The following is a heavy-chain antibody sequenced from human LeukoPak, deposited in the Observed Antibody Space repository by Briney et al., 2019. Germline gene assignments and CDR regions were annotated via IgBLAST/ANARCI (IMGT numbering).Heavy chain of an antibody. CDR3: VKGSQRYDFWRFDF. CDR1: GFSFSIYA. J-gene: IGHJ5*01. Sequence: PGGSLRLSCEASGFSFSIYAMSWVRQAPGKGLEWVSSVSGNGGSTYYANSVKGRFTIARDNSKNTLYMEMNNLTEENTALYYCVKGSQRYDFWRFDFWGRGTLVTVSS. V-gene: IGHV3-23*01. CDR2: VSGNGGST. D-gene: IGHD3-3*01.